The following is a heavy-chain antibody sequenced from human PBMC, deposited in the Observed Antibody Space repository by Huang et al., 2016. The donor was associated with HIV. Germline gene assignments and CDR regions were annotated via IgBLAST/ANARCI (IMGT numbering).Heavy chain of an antibody. CDR1: EYTLTELS. CDR2: LDPEICET. V-gene: IGHV1-24*01. D-gene: IGHD3-9*01. CDR3: ATGFDVFFDF. Sequence: QVQLVQSRAEVKKPGASVKVSCKVSEYTLTELSIHWVRQPPGKGLEWMGGLDPEICETIYAQKFQGRVTMTEDTATETAFMELSGLRPEDTAVYYCATGFDVFFDFWGQGTLVTVSS. J-gene: IGHJ4*02.